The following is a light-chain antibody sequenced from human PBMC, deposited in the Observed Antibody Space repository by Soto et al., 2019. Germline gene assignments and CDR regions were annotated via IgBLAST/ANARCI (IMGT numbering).Light chain of an antibody. Sequence: DIVLTQSPGTLSLSPGERATLSCRASQRLTNNFLAWFQQKPGLAPRLLIHGASTRASGVPDRFSGGGSGTDFVLTISRLEPEDFVVYYCQQYGRSPFTFGQGTKLQIK. CDR2: GAS. CDR3: QQYGRSPFT. V-gene: IGKV3-20*01. CDR1: QRLTNNF. J-gene: IGKJ2*01.